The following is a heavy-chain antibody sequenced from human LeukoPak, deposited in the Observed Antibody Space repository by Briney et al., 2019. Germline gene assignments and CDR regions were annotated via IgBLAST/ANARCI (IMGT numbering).Heavy chain of an antibody. V-gene: IGHV1-2*02. CDR1: GYTFTDYY. Sequence: SVKVSCKASGYTFTDYYIHWVRQAPGQGLEWMGWINPTSDTTNSAPKFEGRVTMTRDTSITTVYMQLSRLTSDDTAVYYCARGAAVTPRSADHIPWGYWGQGTLVTVSS. D-gene: IGHD2-21*02. J-gene: IGHJ4*02. CDR2: INPTSDTT. CDR3: ARGAAVTPRSADHIPWGY.